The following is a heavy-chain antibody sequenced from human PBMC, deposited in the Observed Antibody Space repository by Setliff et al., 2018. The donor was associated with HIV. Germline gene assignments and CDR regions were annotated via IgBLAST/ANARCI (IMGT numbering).Heavy chain of an antibody. J-gene: IGHJ3*02. CDR3: ATHTLNNAFDI. V-gene: IGHV5-51*01. Sequence: SLKISCKGSGYSFTSYWIGWVRQMPGKGLEWMGIIYPGDSDTRYSPSFQGQVTISADKSTNTLFLQLSGLKASDTAMYFCATHTLNNAFDIWGLGTMVTVSS. CDR1: GYSFTSYW. CDR2: IYPGDSDT.